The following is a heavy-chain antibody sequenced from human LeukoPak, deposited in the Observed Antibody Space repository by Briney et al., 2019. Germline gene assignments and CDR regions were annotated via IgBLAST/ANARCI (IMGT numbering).Heavy chain of an antibody. J-gene: IGHJ4*02. CDR3: ARDRSPFDY. CDR1: GYTFTAYY. V-gene: IGHV1-2*02. CDR2: LNPTSGAT. Sequence: ASVKVSCKASGYTFTAYYMHWVRQAPGQGLEWMGWLNPTSGATEYAQKFQDRVTITRDKSISTAYMELSRLISDDTAVYYCARDRSPFDYWGQGTLVTVSS.